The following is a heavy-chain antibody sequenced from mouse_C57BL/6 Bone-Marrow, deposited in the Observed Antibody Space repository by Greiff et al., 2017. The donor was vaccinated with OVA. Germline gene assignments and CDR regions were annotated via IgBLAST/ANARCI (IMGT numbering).Heavy chain of an antibody. CDR2: IDPETGGT. V-gene: IGHV1-15*01. CDR1: GYTFTDYE. CDR3: TRGGDGSSFAD. J-gene: IGHJ3*01. Sequence: VQLQQSGAELVRPGASVTLSCKASGYTFTDYEMHWVKQTPVHGLEWIGAIDPETGGTAYNQKFKGKAILTADKSSSTAYMELRSLTSEDSAVYYCTRGGDGSSFADWGQGTLVTVSA. D-gene: IGHD1-1*01.